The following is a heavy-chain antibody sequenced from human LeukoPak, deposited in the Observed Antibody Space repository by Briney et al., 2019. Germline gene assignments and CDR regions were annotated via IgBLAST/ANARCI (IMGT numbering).Heavy chain of an antibody. J-gene: IGHJ4*02. V-gene: IGHV1-69*02. CDR1: GGTFSSYT. D-gene: IGHD6-13*01. Sequence: VKVSCKASGGTFSSYTISWVRQAPGQGLEWMGRIIPILGIANYAQKFQGRVTITADKSTSTAYMELSSLRAEDTAVYYCASRGASSSWNYFDYWGQGTLVTVSS. CDR2: IIPILGIA. CDR3: ASRGASSSWNYFDY.